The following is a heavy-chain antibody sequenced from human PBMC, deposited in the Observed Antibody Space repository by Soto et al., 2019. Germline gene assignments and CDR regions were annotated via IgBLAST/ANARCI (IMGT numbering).Heavy chain of an antibody. CDR3: AREDGIVGATSAFDY. Sequence: EVLLVESGGGLVKPGGSLRLSCAASGFTFSTYNMNWVRQAPGKGLEWVSSINGRGNYIYYTDAVKGRFTISRDNGKTSLYLQMNSLRAVDTAIYYCAREDGIVGATSAFDYWGQGALVTVSS. CDR1: GFTFSTYN. CDR2: INGRGNYI. D-gene: IGHD1-26*01. J-gene: IGHJ4*02. V-gene: IGHV3-21*01.